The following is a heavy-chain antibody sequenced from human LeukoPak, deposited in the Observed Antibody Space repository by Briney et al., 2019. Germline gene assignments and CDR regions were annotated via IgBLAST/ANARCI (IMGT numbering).Heavy chain of an antibody. CDR2: IIPIFGTA. CDR3: AREGMIVVVYDL. J-gene: IGHJ3*01. CDR1: GGTFSSYA. Sequence: SVKVSCKASGGTFSSYAISWMRQAPGQGLEWMGGIIPIFGTANYAQKFQGRVTITADKSTSTAYMELSSLRSEDTAVYYCAREGMIVVVYDLWGQGAMVTVSS. V-gene: IGHV1-69*06. D-gene: IGHD3-22*01.